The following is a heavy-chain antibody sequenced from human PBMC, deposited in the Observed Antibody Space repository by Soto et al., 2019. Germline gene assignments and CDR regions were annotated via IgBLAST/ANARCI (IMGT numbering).Heavy chain of an antibody. CDR2: ISYDGSNK. D-gene: IGHD3-10*01. Sequence: QVQLVESGGGVVQPGRSLRLSCAASGFTFSSYGMHWVRQAPGKGLEWGAVISYDGSNKYYADSVKGRFTISRDNSKNTQYLQMNSLRAEDTAVYYCAKSRGSGNNGMDVWGQGTTVTVSS. V-gene: IGHV3-30*18. CDR1: GFTFSSYG. CDR3: AKSRGSGNNGMDV. J-gene: IGHJ6*02.